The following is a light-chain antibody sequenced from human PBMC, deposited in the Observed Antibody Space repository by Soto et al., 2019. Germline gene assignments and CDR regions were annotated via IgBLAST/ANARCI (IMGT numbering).Light chain of an antibody. CDR1: QSVNNT. Sequence: EIVMTQSPAAPSVSPGERAALSCRASQSVNNTLAWYQQKPGQAPRLLIYGASTRATGIPARFSGSGSGTEFTLTISSLQSEDFAVYYCQQYNNWPPLTFGGGTKV. V-gene: IGKV3-15*01. CDR3: QQYNNWPPLT. CDR2: GAS. J-gene: IGKJ4*01.